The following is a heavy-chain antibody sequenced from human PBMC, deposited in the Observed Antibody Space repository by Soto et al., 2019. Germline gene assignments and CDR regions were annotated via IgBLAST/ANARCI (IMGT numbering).Heavy chain of an antibody. V-gene: IGHV3-21*01. CDR2: ISSTSSYI. CDR3: ALVVYFDSSGYLY. D-gene: IGHD3-22*01. CDR1: GFTFSTYS. Sequence: EVQLVESGGGLVKPGGSLRLSCAASGFTFSTYSMNWVRQAPGKGLEWVSSISSTSSYIYYADSVKGRFTISRDNAKNSLYLQMNSLRAEDTAVYYCALVVYFDSSGYLYWGQGTLVTVSS. J-gene: IGHJ4*02.